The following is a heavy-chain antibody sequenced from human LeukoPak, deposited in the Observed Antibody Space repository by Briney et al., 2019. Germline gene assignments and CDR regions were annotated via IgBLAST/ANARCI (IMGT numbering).Heavy chain of an antibody. J-gene: IGHJ5*02. D-gene: IGHD2-15*01. CDR1: GYTFTGYH. CDR3: ARGYCTGDSCSGAWFDP. CDR2: INPNTGGT. V-gene: IGHV1-2*02. Sequence: GASVKVSCKASGYTFTGYHIHWVRQAPGQGLEWMGWINPNTGGTNYAQKFQGRVTMTRDTSISTAYIELNRLRSDDTAVYYCARGYCTGDSCSGAWFDPWGQGSLVTVSS.